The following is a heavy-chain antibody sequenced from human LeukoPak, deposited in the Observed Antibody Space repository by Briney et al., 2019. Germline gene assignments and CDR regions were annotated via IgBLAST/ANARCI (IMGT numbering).Heavy chain of an antibody. Sequence: SETLSLTCAVYGGSFSGYYWSWIRQPPGKGLDWIGEINHSGSTNYNPSLKSRVTISVDTSKNQFSLKLSSVTAADTAVYYCPRVSCSSTSCYTRARIFDYWGQGTLVTVSS. CDR1: GGSFSGYY. D-gene: IGHD2-2*02. V-gene: IGHV4-34*01. CDR3: PRVSCSSTSCYTRARIFDY. CDR2: INHSGST. J-gene: IGHJ4*02.